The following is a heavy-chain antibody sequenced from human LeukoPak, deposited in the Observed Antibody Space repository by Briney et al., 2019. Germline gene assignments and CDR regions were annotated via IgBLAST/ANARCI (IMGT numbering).Heavy chain of an antibody. CDR1: GGSISSYY. CDR3: ARGADIVVVPAAPSGYYMAV. J-gene: IGHJ6*03. D-gene: IGHD2-2*01. Sequence: PSETLSLTCTVSGGSISSYYWSWIRQPPGKGLEWIGYIYYSGSTNYNPSLKSRVTISVDSSKNQFSLKLSSVTAADTAVYYCARGADIVVVPAAPSGYYMAVWGKGTTVTVSS. V-gene: IGHV4-59*01. CDR2: IYYSGST.